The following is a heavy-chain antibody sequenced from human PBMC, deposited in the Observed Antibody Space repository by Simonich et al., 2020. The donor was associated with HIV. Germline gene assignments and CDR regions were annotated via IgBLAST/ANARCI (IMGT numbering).Heavy chain of an antibody. J-gene: IGHJ3*02. CDR3: AGSPEYDPSKIAAAALLRGAAFDI. CDR1: GGSFSGYY. D-gene: IGHD6-13*01. Sequence: QVQLQQWGAGLLKPSETLSLTCAVYGGSFSGYYWSWIRQTTGKGMEWIGEINHSGSTNYHPSLKSRFTISVHTAKNQFSLKLSSGTAADTAVYYCAGSPEYDPSKIAAAALLRGAAFDIWGQGTMVTVSS. CDR2: INHSGST. V-gene: IGHV4-34*01.